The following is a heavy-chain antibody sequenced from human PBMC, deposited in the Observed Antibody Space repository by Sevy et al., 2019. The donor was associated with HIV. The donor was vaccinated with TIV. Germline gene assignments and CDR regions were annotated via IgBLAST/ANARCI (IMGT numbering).Heavy chain of an antibody. V-gene: IGHV3-33*01. J-gene: IGHJ4*02. CDR3: ATGGYYYFNAAHYALAS. Sequence: GGSLRLSCAATGFTFSNYAMHWVRQAPGKGMEWVAIIWSDGAYQYHGDSVKGRFTIYRDNSKNTLYLQMNNVRLEDTAVYYCATGGYYYFNAAHYALASWGQGTLVTGSS. CDR2: IWSDGAYQ. D-gene: IGHD3-10*01. CDR1: GFTFSNYA.